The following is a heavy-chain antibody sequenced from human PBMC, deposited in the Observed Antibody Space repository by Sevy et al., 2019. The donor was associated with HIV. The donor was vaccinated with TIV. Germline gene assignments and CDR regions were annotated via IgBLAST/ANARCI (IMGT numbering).Heavy chain of an antibody. CDR1: GITFSNYW. D-gene: IGHD3-22*01. CDR2: IKQDGSEK. CDR3: ARPYRTDPFYYSGSGGYYYPSYFDY. J-gene: IGHJ4*02. Sequence: GGSLRLSCAASGITFSNYWMSWVRQAPGKGLEWVANIKQDGSEKYYVDSVKGRFTISRDNAKNSLYLQMNSLGAEDTAVYYCARPYRTDPFYYSGSGGYYYPSYFDYWGQGTLVTVSS. V-gene: IGHV3-7*01.